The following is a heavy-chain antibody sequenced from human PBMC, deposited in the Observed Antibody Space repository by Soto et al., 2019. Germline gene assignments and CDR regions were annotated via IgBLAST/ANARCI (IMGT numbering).Heavy chain of an antibody. Sequence: PGGSLRLSCAASGFTFSDYYMSWIRQAPGKGLEWVSYISSSGSTIYYADSVKGRFTISRDNAKNSLYLQMNSLRAEDTAVYYCARDDADIYYYYYYMDVWGKGTTVTVSS. CDR3: ARDDADIYYYYYYMDV. V-gene: IGHV3-11*01. J-gene: IGHJ6*03. CDR1: GFTFSDYY. CDR2: ISSSGSTI.